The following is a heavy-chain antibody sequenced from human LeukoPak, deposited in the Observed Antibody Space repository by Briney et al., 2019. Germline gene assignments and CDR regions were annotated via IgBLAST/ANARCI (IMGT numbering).Heavy chain of an antibody. CDR1: GGSFSGYY. D-gene: IGHD3-10*01. CDR3: TREVEGYSYASGRFLHFDP. V-gene: IGHV4-59*01. J-gene: IGHJ5*02. Sequence: SETLSLTCAVYGGSFSGYYWSWIRQPPGKGLEWIGYIYYSGSTNYNPSLKSRVTISVDTSKNQFSLKLSSVTAADTAVYYCTREVEGYSYASGRFLHFDPWGQGTLVTVSS. CDR2: IYYSGST.